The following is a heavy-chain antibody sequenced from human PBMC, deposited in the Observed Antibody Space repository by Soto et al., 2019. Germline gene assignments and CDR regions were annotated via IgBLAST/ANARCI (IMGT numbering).Heavy chain of an antibody. D-gene: IGHD3-22*01. Sequence: SETLSLTCTVSGGSISIGGSYWSWIRQHPGKGLEWIGYIYYSGSTYYNPSLKSRVTISVDTSKNQFSLKLSSVTAADTAVYYCARVAYYDSSGYYSGYFQHWGQGTLVTVSS. J-gene: IGHJ1*01. CDR2: IYYSGST. CDR3: ARVAYYDSSGYYSGYFQH. V-gene: IGHV4-31*03. CDR1: GGSISIGGSY.